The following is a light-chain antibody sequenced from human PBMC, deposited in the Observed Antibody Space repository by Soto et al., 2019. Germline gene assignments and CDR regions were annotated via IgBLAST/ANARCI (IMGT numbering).Light chain of an antibody. J-gene: IGKJ5*01. CDR3: QQRHMWPIT. CDR1: QSVSSY. V-gene: IGKV3-11*01. Sequence: IVLTKSPATLSLSPGERATLSCRASQSVSSYLAWYQQKPGQAPRLLIYDASNRATGVPDRFSGSGSGTDFTLTISSLEPEDSAVYYCQQRHMWPITFGQGTRLEIK. CDR2: DAS.